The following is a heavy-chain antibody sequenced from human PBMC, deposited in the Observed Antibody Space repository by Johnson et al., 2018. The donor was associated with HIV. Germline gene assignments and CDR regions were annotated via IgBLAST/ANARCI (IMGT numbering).Heavy chain of an antibody. D-gene: IGHD2-15*01. CDR1: GFTFSSYA. Sequence: QEQLVESGGGVVRPGGSLRLSCAASGFTFSSYAMHWVRQAPGKGLEWVAVISYDGSNKYYADSVKGRFTISRDNSKNTLYLQMNSLRAEDTAVYYCARSVGYCRGGSCSPDAFDSLGQGTMVTVSS. CDR2: ISYDGSNK. CDR3: ARSVGYCRGGSCSPDAFDS. J-gene: IGHJ3*02. V-gene: IGHV3-30-3*01.